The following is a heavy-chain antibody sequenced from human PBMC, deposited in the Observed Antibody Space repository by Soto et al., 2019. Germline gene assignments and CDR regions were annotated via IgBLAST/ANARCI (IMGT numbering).Heavy chain of an antibody. CDR3: AKLFVGFYYGMDV. Sequence: GGSLRLSCAASGFTFKNYGMSWVRQDPGKGLEWVSTISGSGGSTYYADSVKGRFTFSRVNSKITLFLQMNSLRAEDTAEYYCAKLFVGFYYGMDVWGQGTTVTVSS. D-gene: IGHD2-15*01. CDR1: GFTFKNYG. CDR2: ISGSGGST. V-gene: IGHV3-23*01. J-gene: IGHJ6*02.